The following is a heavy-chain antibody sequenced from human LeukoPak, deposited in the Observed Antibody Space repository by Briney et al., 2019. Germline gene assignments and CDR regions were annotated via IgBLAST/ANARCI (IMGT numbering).Heavy chain of an antibody. CDR3: ARGGGYSYGYYWFDP. V-gene: IGHV4-59*01. D-gene: IGHD5-18*01. CDR2: IYYSGST. CDR1: GGSFSGYY. Sequence: PSETLSLTCAVYGGSFSGYYWSWIRQPPGKGLEWIGYIYYSGSTNYNPSLKSRVTISVDTSKNQFSLKLSSVTAADTAVYYCARGGGYSYGYYWFDPWGQGTLVTVSS. J-gene: IGHJ5*02.